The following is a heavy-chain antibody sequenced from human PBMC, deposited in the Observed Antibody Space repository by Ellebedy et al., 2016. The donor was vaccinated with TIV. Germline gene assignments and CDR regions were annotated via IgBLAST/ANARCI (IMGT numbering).Heavy chain of an antibody. CDR3: ARATAKLFGAVMGPSDH. CDR1: GGSISSHY. CDR2: IYYSGST. D-gene: IGHD3-3*01. J-gene: IGHJ4*02. V-gene: IGHV4-59*11. Sequence: SETLSLTCTVSGGSISSHYWSWIRQPPGKGLECIGYIYYSGSTNYNPSLKSRVTISVDTSKNQFSLKLSSVTAADTAVYYCARATAKLFGAVMGPSDHWGQGALVTVSS.